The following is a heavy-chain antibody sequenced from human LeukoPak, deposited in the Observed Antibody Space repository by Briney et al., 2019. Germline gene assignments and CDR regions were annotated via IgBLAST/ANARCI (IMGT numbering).Heavy chain of an antibody. CDR3: ARDGGKGGAFDI. J-gene: IGHJ3*02. V-gene: IGHV4-4*02. CDR1: GGSISSSNW. Sequence: PSGTLSLTCAVSGGSISSSNWWSWVRQPPGKGLEWIGSIYYSGSTYYNPSLKSRVTISVDTSKNQFSLKLSSVTAADTAVYYCARDGGKGGAFDIWGQGTMVTVSS. CDR2: IYYSGST. D-gene: IGHD3-16*01.